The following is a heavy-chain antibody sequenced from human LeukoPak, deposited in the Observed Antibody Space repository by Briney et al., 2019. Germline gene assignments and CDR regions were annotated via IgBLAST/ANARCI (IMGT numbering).Heavy chain of an antibody. CDR1: GYTFTSYG. V-gene: IGHV1-18*01. D-gene: IGHD6-13*01. J-gene: IGHJ3*02. Sequence: ASVKVSCKASGYTFTSYGISWVRQAPGQGLEWMGWISAYNGNTNYAQELQGRVTMTTDTSTSTAYMELRSLRSDDTAVYYCARVARIAAAGPDAFDIWGQGAMVTVSS. CDR3: ARVARIAAAGPDAFDI. CDR2: ISAYNGNT.